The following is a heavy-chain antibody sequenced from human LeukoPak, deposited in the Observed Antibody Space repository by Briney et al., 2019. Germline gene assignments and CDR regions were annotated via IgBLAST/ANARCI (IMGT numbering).Heavy chain of an antibody. CDR1: GFTFSSYG. J-gene: IGHJ3*02. Sequence: GGSLRLSCAASGFTFSSYGMHWVRQAPGKGLEWVAVISYDGSNKYYADSVKGRFTISRDNSKNTLYLQMNSLRAEDTAAYYCAKAMTTVVHHAFDIWGQGTMVTVSS. CDR3: AKAMTTVVHHAFDI. D-gene: IGHD4-23*01. V-gene: IGHV3-30*18. CDR2: ISYDGSNK.